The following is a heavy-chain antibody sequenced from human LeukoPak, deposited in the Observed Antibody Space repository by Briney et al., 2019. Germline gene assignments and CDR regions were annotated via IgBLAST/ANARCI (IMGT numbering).Heavy chain of an antibody. Sequence: GGRLRLSCGASGFTFNNYWMHWVRHAPGMGLVWVSRINSDGSGTTYADSVKGRVTISRDNAKNTLYLQMNSLRAEDAAVYYCARGKDGFWAFDIWGQGTTGHVSS. CDR3: ARGKDGFWAFDI. V-gene: IGHV3-74*01. CDR2: INSDGSGT. J-gene: IGHJ3*02. CDR1: GFTFNNYW. D-gene: IGHD3-3*01.